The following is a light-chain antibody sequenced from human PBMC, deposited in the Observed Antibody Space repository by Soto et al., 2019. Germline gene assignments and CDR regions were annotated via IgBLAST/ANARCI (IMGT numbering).Light chain of an antibody. CDR3: QQYNSYS. J-gene: IGKJ1*01. CDR1: QSISSW. CDR2: HAS. Sequence: DIQMTQSPSTLSASVGDRVTITCRASQSISSWLAWYQQKPGKAPKVLIYHASNLQSGVPSRFSDSGSGTEFTLTISSLQPDDFATYYCQQYNSYSFGQGTKVDIK. V-gene: IGKV1-5*01.